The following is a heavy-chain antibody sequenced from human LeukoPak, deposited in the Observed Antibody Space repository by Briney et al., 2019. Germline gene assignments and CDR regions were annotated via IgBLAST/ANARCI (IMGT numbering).Heavy chain of an antibody. Sequence: GSLRLSCAASGFTFSSYSMNWVRQAPGKGLEWVSYISSSSSTIYYADSVKGRFTISRDNAKNSLYLQMNSLRAEDTAVYYCARDPLGSSSWLYYFDYWGQGTLVTVSS. CDR2: ISSSSSTI. CDR1: GFTFSSYS. J-gene: IGHJ4*02. CDR3: ARDPLGSSSWLYYFDY. V-gene: IGHV3-48*01. D-gene: IGHD6-13*01.